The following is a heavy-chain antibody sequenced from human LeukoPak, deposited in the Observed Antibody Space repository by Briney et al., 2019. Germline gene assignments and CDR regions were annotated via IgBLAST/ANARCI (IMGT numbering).Heavy chain of an antibody. CDR1: GGTFSSYT. V-gene: IGHV1-8*02. J-gene: IGHJ6*03. CDR3: ARAGYCSGGSCYKDYMDV. D-gene: IGHD2-15*01. Sequence: GSSVKVSCKASGGTFSSYTISWVRQATGQGLEWMGWMNPNSGNTGYAQKFQGRVTMTRNTSISTAYMELSSLRSEDTAVYYCARAGYCSGGSCYKDYMDVWGKGTTVTVSS. CDR2: MNPNSGNT.